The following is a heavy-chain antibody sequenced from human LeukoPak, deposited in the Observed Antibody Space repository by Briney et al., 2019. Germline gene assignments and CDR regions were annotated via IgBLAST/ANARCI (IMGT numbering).Heavy chain of an antibody. D-gene: IGHD3-3*01. V-gene: IGHV4-4*07. CDR2: ISGSGTI. Sequence: PSETLSLTCTVSGGSINSYWSWIRQPAGKGLEWIGRISGSGTITYNPALQSRLSISIDTSKNQFSLKLMSVTAADTAVYYCARDETYYDFWSGYYTGVAFDYWGQGTLVTVSS. CDR3: ARDETYYDFWSGYYTGVAFDY. J-gene: IGHJ4*02. CDR1: GGSINSY.